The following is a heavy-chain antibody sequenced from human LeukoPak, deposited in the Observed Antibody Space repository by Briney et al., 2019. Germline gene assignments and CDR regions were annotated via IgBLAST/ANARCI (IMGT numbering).Heavy chain of an antibody. Sequence: SETLSLTCTVSGGSISSGSYYWSWIRQPAGKGLEWIGRIYTSGSINYNPSLKSRVTISIDTSKNQFSLTLSSETAADTAVYYCARGRDSRGYQFKGFDYWGQGTLVTVSS. D-gene: IGHD3-22*01. CDR1: GGSISSGSYY. CDR3: ARGRDSRGYQFKGFDY. J-gene: IGHJ4*02. V-gene: IGHV4-61*02. CDR2: IYTSGSI.